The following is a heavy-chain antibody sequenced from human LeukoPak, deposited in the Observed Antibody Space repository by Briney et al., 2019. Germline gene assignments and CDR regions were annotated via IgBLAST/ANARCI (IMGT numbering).Heavy chain of an antibody. CDR2: IQQDGGDK. V-gene: IGHV3-7*01. J-gene: IGHJ4*02. CDR3: ARIYHYYGSGSYMYDY. Sequence: GGSLRLSCAASGFTFSSYWMSWVRQAPGKGLEWVANIQQDGGDKYYVDSVKGRFTISRDNAKNSLYLQMNSLRAEDTAVYYCARIYHYYGSGSYMYDYWGQGTLVTVSS. CDR1: GFTFSSYW. D-gene: IGHD3-10*01.